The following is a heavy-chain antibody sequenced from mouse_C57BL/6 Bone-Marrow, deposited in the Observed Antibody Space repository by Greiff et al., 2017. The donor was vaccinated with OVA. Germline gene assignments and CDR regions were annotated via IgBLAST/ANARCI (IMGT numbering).Heavy chain of an antibody. D-gene: IGHD2-1*01. J-gene: IGHJ4*01. CDR2: FYPGSGSI. Sequence: VMLVESGAELVKPGASVKLSCKASGYTFTEYTIHWVKQRSGQGLEWIGWFYPGSGSIKYNEKFKDKATLTADNSSSSVYMELSILTSEDSAVYFCARHGDYCNYDAIDYWGQGTSVTVSS. CDR3: ARHGDYCNYDAIDY. CDR1: GYTFTEYT. V-gene: IGHV1-62-2*01.